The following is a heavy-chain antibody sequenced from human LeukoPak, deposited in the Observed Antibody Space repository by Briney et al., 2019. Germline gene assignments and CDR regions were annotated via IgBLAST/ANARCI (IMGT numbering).Heavy chain of an antibody. CDR2: ISSSSSYI. CDR1: GLTFSSYS. D-gene: IGHD4-17*01. Sequence: GGSLRLSCAASGLTFSSYSMNWVRQAPGKGLEWVSSISSSSSYIYYADSVKGRFTISRDNAKNSLYLQMNSLRAEDTAVYYCARKRSYGDYPDYWGQGTLVTVSS. V-gene: IGHV3-21*01. CDR3: ARKRSYGDYPDY. J-gene: IGHJ4*02.